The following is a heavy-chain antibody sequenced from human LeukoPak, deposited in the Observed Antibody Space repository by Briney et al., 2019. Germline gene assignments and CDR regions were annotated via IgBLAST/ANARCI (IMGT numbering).Heavy chain of an antibody. V-gene: IGHV3-15*01. D-gene: IGHD2-21*02. CDR3: TTDDSGVGND. CDR2: IKTKSKTDRGTT. CDR1: GFTFKNAW. Sequence: GGPLRLSCVASGFTFKNAWMSWVRQAPGKGLEWVGRIKTKSKTDRGTTDYAAPVRGRFSISRDDSKNTLYLQMNSLESDDKGVYYCTTDDSGVGNDWGQGTLVTVSS. J-gene: IGHJ4*02.